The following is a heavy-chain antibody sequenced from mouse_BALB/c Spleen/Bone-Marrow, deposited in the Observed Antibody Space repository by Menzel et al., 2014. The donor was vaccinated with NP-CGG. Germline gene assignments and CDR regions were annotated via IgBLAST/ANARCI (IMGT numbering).Heavy chain of an antibody. J-gene: IGHJ2*01. Sequence: VKLMESGAELVKPGASVRLSCKASGYTFTSYWMHWVKQRPGQGLEWIGEIDPGTGRTDYNKKFKSRATLTVDKSSSTAYIHLSSLTSEDSAVYYCARINGYDYWGQGTTLTVSS. D-gene: IGHD2-2*01. CDR2: IDPGTGRT. CDR3: ARINGYDY. V-gene: IGHV1S81*02. CDR1: GYTFTSYW.